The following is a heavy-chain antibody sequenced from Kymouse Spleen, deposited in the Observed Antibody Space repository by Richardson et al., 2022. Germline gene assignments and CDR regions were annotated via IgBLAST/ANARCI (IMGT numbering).Heavy chain of an antibody. V-gene: IGHV3-15*01. Sequence: EVQLVESGGGLVKPGGSLRLSCAASGFTFSNAWMSWVRQAPGKGLEWVGRIKSKTDGGTTDYAAPVKGRFTISRDDSKNTLYLQMNSLKTEDTAVYYCTTDTTGTTSFDYWGQGTLVTVSS. CDR3: TTDTTGTTSFDY. D-gene: IGHD1-7*01. CDR2: IKSKTDGGTT. J-gene: IGHJ4*02. CDR1: GFTFSNAW.